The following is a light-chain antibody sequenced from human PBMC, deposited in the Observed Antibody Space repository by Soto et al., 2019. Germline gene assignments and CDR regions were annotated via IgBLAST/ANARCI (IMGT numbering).Light chain of an antibody. CDR1: TGAVTSGHY. CDR2: DTS. CDR3: FLFYSGFRV. Sequence: QAVVTQEPSLTVSPGGTVTLTCGSSTGAVTSGHYPYWFQQKPGQAPRTLIFDTSDRQSETPARFSGSRLGGKAALTHSGAQPEDEAEYYCFLFYSGFRVFCGGTKLTVL. J-gene: IGLJ3*02. V-gene: IGLV7-46*01.